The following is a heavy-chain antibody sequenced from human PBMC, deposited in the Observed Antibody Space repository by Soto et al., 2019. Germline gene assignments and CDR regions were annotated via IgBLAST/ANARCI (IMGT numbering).Heavy chain of an antibody. CDR2: IRSKTYGGTT. Sequence: LRLSCTASGFTFGDYAMSWFRQAPGKGLEWVGFIRSKTYGGTTEYAASVKGRFTISRDDSKSIAYLQMNSLKTEDTAVYYCAREANYYDSSGYYLLTYFDYWGQGTLVTVSS. D-gene: IGHD3-22*01. CDR3: AREANYYDSSGYYLLTYFDY. J-gene: IGHJ4*02. CDR1: GFTFGDYA. V-gene: IGHV3-49*03.